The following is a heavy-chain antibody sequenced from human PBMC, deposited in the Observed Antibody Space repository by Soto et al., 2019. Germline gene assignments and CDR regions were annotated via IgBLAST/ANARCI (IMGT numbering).Heavy chain of an antibody. CDR1: GGSISSNY. Sequence: LSETLSLTCTVSGGSISSNYWTWIRQPPGKGLEWIGYVYNSGSTNYNPSLKSRVTISEDTSKSQFSLKVNSMTAADTAVYYCARYRREAVAGYTLDNWGQGILVTVSS. J-gene: IGHJ4*02. D-gene: IGHD6-13*01. V-gene: IGHV4-59*01. CDR3: ARYRREAVAGYTLDN. CDR2: VYNSGST.